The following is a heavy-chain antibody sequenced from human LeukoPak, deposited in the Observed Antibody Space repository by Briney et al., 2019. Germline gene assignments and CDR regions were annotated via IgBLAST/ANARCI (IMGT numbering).Heavy chain of an antibody. Sequence: GGSLRLSCAASGFTFGNSWMNWVRQAPGKRLVWVSRINTDGSDTTYADSVKGRFTISRDNAKNTLYLQMNSLRAEDSAVYYCADSYSPPHYWGQGTLVTVSS. CDR1: GFTFGNSW. D-gene: IGHD3-10*01. V-gene: IGHV3-74*01. CDR3: ADSYSPPHY. J-gene: IGHJ4*02. CDR2: INTDGSDT.